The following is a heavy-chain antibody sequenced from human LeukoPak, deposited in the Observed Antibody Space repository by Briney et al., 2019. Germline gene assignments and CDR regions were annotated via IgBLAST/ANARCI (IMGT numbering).Heavy chain of an antibody. V-gene: IGHV1-24*01. D-gene: IGHD1-26*01. CDR3: ATSLGVGASPVDY. CDR2: FDPEDGET. J-gene: IGHJ4*02. Sequence: GASVKVSCKVSGYTLTELSMHWVRQAPGKGLEWMGGFDPEDGETIYAQKFQGRATMTEDTSTDTAYMELSSLRSEDTAVYYCATSLGVGASPVDYWGQGTLVTVSS. CDR1: GYTLTELS.